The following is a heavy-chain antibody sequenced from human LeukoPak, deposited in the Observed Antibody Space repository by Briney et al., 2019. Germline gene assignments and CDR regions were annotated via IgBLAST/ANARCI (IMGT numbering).Heavy chain of an antibody. Sequence: PGGSLRLSCAASGFTFSSYSMNWVRQAPGKGLEWVSYISSSSSTIYYADSVKGRFTISRDNAKNSLYLQVNSLRDEDTAVYYCARDQQATWYYYDSSGYYGNLDYWGQGTLVTVSS. CDR1: GFTFSSYS. D-gene: IGHD3-22*01. J-gene: IGHJ4*02. CDR2: ISSSSSTI. CDR3: ARDQQATWYYYDSSGYYGNLDY. V-gene: IGHV3-48*02.